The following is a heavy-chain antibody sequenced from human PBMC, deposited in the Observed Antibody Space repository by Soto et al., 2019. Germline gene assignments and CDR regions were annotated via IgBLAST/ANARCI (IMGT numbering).Heavy chain of an antibody. CDR1: GGSIGISS. CDR2: FYNSGST. V-gene: IGHV4-59*12. D-gene: IGHD3-10*01. CDR3: ARAGIWIGSRLDS. J-gene: IGHJ5*01. Sequence: SETLSLTCPVSGGSIGISSWNWIGQSPGKGLEWIGYFYNSGSTSYNSSLKSRVTISADTSANRLSLHLNSVAAAATAVYYCARAGIWIGSRLDSWVQGILVT.